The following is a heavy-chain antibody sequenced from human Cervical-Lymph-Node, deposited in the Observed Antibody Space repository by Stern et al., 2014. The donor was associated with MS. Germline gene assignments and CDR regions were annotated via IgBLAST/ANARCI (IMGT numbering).Heavy chain of an antibody. CDR1: GGTFSNLA. J-gene: IGHJ4*02. CDR3: ARDKEAHYFDS. Sequence: VQLVQSGAEERKPGSSVKVSCKASGGTFSNLAISWLRQAPGQGLEWMGGIIPMFGAANYAQKFQGTGTITADEPTNTVYMELSSLRSEDAALYYCARDKEAHYFDSWGQGTLVTVSS. CDR2: IIPMFGAA. V-gene: IGHV1-69*01.